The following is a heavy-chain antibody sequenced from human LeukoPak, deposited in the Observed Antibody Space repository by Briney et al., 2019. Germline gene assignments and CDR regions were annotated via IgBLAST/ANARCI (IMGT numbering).Heavy chain of an antibody. CDR2: IIPILGIG. J-gene: IGHJ6*02. V-gene: IGHV1-69*04. CDR1: GGTFINYA. Sequence: SVTVSYKSSGGTFINYAISWVRQAPGQGREWMGRIIPILGIGNYAQKFQGRVTITADKSTTTAYMELSSLRSEDTAVYYCARMEVTMTQYGMDVWGQGTTVTVSS. D-gene: IGHD3-22*01. CDR3: ARMEVTMTQYGMDV.